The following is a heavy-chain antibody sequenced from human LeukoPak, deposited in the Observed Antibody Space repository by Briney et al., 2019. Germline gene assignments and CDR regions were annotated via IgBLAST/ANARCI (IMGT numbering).Heavy chain of an antibody. V-gene: IGHV1-46*01. CDR1: GYTFTSYY. CDR3: ARDGIREGYMDV. D-gene: IGHD2-21*01. Sequence: ASVKVSCKASGYTFTSYYMHWVRQAPGQGLEWMGIINPSGGSTSYAQKFQGRVTTTRDMSTSTVYMELSSLRSEDTAVYYCARDGIREGYMDVWGKGTTVTVSS. CDR2: INPSGGST. J-gene: IGHJ6*03.